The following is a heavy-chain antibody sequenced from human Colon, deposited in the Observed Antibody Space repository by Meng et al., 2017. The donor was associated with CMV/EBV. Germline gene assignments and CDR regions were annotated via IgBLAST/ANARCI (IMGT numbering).Heavy chain of an antibody. CDR3: ARVGGNSDMDV. CDR2: ISDTGHTL. J-gene: IGHJ6*02. CDR1: GFTFGGYY. D-gene: IGHD4-23*01. Sequence: GESLKISCAASGFTFGGYYVSWIRQAPGKGLEWVSYISDTGHTLYYADSVQGRFTVSRDNAKSSLYLEMQSLRVEDTAVYYCARVGGNSDMDVWGQGTTVTVSS. V-gene: IGHV3-11*01.